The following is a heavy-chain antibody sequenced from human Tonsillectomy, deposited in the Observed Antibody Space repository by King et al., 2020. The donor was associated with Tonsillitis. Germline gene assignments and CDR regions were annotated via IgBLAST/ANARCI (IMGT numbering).Heavy chain of an antibody. CDR3: ARGGAAYVLDDAVDI. Sequence: VQLQESGPGLVKPSETLSLTCTVSGGSISSYYWSWIRQPPGKGLEWIGYIYYSGSTNYNPSLKSRVTISVDTSKNHFSLKLSSVTAADTAVYYCARGGAAYVLDDAVDIWGPGTMVTVSS. CDR2: IYYSGST. D-gene: IGHD1-1*01. CDR1: GGSISSYY. V-gene: IGHV4-59*01. J-gene: IGHJ3*02.